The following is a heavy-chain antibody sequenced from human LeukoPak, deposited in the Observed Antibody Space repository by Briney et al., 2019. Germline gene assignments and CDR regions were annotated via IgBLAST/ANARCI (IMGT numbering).Heavy chain of an antibody. CDR2: IRYDGSII. Sequence: PGGSLRLSCAASGFTFSSYGMHWVRQAPGKGLEWVTFIRYDGSIIYYADSVEGRFTISRDNSKNTLYLQMNSLRAEDTAVYYCAKALGTAMVRGVIDYWGQGTPVTVSS. V-gene: IGHV3-30*02. D-gene: IGHD3-10*01. CDR3: AKALGTAMVRGVIDY. J-gene: IGHJ4*02. CDR1: GFTFSSYG.